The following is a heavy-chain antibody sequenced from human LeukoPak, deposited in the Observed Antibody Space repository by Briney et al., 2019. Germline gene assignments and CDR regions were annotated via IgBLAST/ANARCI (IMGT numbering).Heavy chain of an antibody. CDR3: AGEVRGDSSDAFDI. CDR2: IIPGFASV. J-gene: IGHJ3*02. V-gene: IGHV1-69*05. CDR1: GGTFTFYA. D-gene: IGHD3-10*01. Sequence: AAVTVSRTASGGTFTFYAISWVRQAPGQGREWMGSIIPGFASVNYAQRFQGRVSITTDESTGTAYMELSSLRPEDTALYFCAGEVRGDSSDAFDIWGQGTMVTVSS.